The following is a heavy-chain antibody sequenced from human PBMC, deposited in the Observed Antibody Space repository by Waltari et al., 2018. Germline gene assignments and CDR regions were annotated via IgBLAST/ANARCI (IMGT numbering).Heavy chain of an antibody. CDR1: GGSIDEGYD. Sequence: QVQLRESGPGLVKPSETLSLTCAVSGGSIDEGYDWNWVRQPPGKGPEWIGYVYGSVGNTNYNPSLKNRVHISKDTSQKQISLILTSVTAADTAVYYCARQRVSGGWPYYIDSWGQGVQVTVSS. V-gene: IGHV4-59*08. CDR3: ARQRVSGGWPYYIDS. D-gene: IGHD6-25*01. CDR2: VYGSVGNT. J-gene: IGHJ4*02.